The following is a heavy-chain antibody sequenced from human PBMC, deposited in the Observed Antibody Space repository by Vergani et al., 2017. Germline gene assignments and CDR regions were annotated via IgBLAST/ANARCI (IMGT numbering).Heavy chain of an antibody. Sequence: QVQLQQSGPGLVKPSQTLSLTCAISGDSVSSNSAAWNWIRQSPSRGLEWLGRTYYRSKWYNDYAVSVKSRITINPDTSKNQFSLKLSSVTAADTAVYYCARGQKLGIPMYYYYMDVWGKGTTVTVSS. V-gene: IGHV6-1*01. J-gene: IGHJ6*03. CDR3: ARGQKLGIPMYYYYMDV. CDR2: TYYRSKWYN. D-gene: IGHD7-27*01. CDR1: GDSVSSNSAA.